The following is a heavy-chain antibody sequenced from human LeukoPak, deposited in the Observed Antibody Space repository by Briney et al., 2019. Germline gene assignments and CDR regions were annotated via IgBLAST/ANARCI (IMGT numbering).Heavy chain of an antibody. CDR1: GGSISSYY. CDR3: ARHSDYYGSGSYYRLDY. D-gene: IGHD3-10*01. V-gene: IGHV4-59*08. CDR2: IYYRGST. Sequence: SETLSLTCTFSGGSISSYYWSWIRQPPGKGLEWIGYIYYRGSTNYNPSLKSRVTISVDTSKNQFSLKLSSVTAADTAVYYCARHSDYYGSGSYYRLDYWGQGTLVTVSS. J-gene: IGHJ4*02.